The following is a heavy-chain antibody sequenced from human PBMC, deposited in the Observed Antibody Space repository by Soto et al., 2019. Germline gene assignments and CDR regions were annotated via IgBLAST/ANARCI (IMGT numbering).Heavy chain of an antibody. D-gene: IGHD3-22*01. CDR2: IYYSGST. J-gene: IGHJ4*02. Sequence: SETLSLTCTVSGGSISSGDYYWSWIRQQPGKGLEWIGYIYYSGSTYYNPSLKSRVTISVDTSKNQFSLKLSSVTAADTAVYYCARVVIYYYDSSGYPDVLYYFDYWGQGTLVTVSS. V-gene: IGHV4-30-4*01. CDR3: ARVVIYYYDSSGYPDVLYYFDY. CDR1: GGSISSGDYY.